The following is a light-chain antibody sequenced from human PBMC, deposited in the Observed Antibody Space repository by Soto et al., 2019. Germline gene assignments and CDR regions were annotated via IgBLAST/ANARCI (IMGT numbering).Light chain of an antibody. CDR1: QSVSNQ. Sequence: EIVLTQSPATLSLSPGERATLSCWASQSVSNQLAWYQQKPGQGPRLLIYDASNRATGIPARFSGSGSGTDFTLTIASLEPEDFAVYYCQHRSNWPITFGQGTRLEIK. CDR3: QHRSNWPIT. J-gene: IGKJ5*01. V-gene: IGKV3-11*01. CDR2: DAS.